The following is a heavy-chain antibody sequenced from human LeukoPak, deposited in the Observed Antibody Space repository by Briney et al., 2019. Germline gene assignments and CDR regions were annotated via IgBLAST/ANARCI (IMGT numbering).Heavy chain of an antibody. CDR2: IYYSGST. J-gene: IGHJ5*02. CDR1: GGSISSYY. D-gene: IGHD3-10*01. Sequence: SETLSLTCTVSGGSISSYYWSWIRQPPGKGLEWIGYIYYSGSTNYNPSLKSRVTISVDTSKNQFSLKLSSVTAADTAVYYCARDKITMVRGVIKRWFDPWGQGTLVTVSS. V-gene: IGHV4-59*12. CDR3: ARDKITMVRGVIKRWFDP.